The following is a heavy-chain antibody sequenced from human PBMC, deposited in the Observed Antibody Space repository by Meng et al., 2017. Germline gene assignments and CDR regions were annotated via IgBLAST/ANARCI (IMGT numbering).Heavy chain of an antibody. V-gene: IGHV3-13*01. D-gene: IGHD2-15*01. Sequence: VQPVGSGGGLVQPGGSLRLSCAASGFTFSSYDMHWVRQATGKGLEWVSAIGTASDTYYPGSVKGRFTISRENAKNSLYLQMNSLRAGDTAVYHCARAHGYGVYDYWGQGTLVTVSS. J-gene: IGHJ4*02. CDR1: GFTFSSYD. CDR2: IGTASDT. CDR3: ARAHGYGVYDY.